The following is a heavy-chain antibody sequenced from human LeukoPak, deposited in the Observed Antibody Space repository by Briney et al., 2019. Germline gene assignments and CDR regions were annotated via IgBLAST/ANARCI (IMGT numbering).Heavy chain of an antibody. V-gene: IGHV3-48*03. J-gene: IGHJ6*03. CDR3: ARDSPYGNYYYYYMDV. Sequence: PGGSLRLSCAASGFTFSSYEMNWVRQAPGKGLEWVSYISSSGSTIYYADSVKGRFTISRDNAKNSLYLQMNSLGAEDTAVYYCARDSPYGNYYYYYMDVWGKGTTVTVSS. CDR1: GFTFSSYE. D-gene: IGHD1-1*01. CDR2: ISSSGSTI.